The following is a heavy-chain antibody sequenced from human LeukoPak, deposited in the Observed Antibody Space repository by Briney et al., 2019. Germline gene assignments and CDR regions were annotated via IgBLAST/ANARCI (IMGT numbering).Heavy chain of an antibody. J-gene: IGHJ4*02. D-gene: IGHD1-1*01. CDR1: GFTFSSYS. CDR2: ISGSGGST. V-gene: IGHV3-23*01. Sequence: GGSLRLSCAASGFTFSSYSMNWVRQAPGKGLEWVSAISGSGGSTYYADSVKGRFTISRDNSKNTLYLQMNSLRAEDTAVYYCAKVDIERRLIPYFDYWGQGTLVAVSS. CDR3: AKVDIERRLIPYFDY.